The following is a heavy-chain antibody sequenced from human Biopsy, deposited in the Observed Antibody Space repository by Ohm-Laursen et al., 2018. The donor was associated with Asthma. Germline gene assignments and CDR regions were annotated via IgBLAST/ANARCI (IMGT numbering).Heavy chain of an antibody. CDR1: GFTFSSYA. CDR2: ISGSGGST. Sequence: SLRLSCAASGFTFSSYAMSWVRQAPGKGLEWVSAISGSGGSTYYADSVKGRFAISRDNAKNSLYLQMNSLRAEDTALYYCAKGEWELLEANFDYWGQGTLVTVSS. J-gene: IGHJ4*02. CDR3: AKGEWELLEANFDY. V-gene: IGHV3-23*01. D-gene: IGHD1-26*01.